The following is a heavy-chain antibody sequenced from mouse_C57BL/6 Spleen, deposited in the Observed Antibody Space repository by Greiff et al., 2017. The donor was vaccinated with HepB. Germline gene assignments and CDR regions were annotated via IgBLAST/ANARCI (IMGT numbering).Heavy chain of an antibody. CDR1: GFTFSSYA. Sequence: EVKLVESGGGLVKPGGSLKLSCAASGFTFSSYAMSWVRQTPEKRLEWVATISDGGSYTYYPDNVKGRFTISRDNAKNNLYLQMSHLKYEDTAMYYCARGGSGYEPYAMDYWGQGTSVTVSS. V-gene: IGHV5-4*03. CDR2: ISDGGSYT. J-gene: IGHJ4*01. CDR3: ARGGSGYEPYAMDY. D-gene: IGHD3-2*02.